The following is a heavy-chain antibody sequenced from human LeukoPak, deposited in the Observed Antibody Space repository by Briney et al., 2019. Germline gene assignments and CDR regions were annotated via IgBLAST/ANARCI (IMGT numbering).Heavy chain of an antibody. CDR3: ARARNHLTMVRGVIPRGGWFDP. V-gene: IGHV4-30-2*01. Sequence: SETLSLTCTVSGGSISSGGYYWSWIRQPPGKGLEWIGEINHSGSTNYNPSLKSRVTISVDTSKNQFSLKLSSVTAADTAVYYCARARNHLTMVRGVIPRGGWFDPWGQGTLVTVSS. CDR1: GGSISSGGYY. D-gene: IGHD3-10*01. CDR2: INHSGST. J-gene: IGHJ5*02.